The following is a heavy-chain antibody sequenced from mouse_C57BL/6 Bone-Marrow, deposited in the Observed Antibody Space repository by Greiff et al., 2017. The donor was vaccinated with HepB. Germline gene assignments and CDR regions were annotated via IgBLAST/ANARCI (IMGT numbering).Heavy chain of an antibody. CDR3: ARGGGFAY. J-gene: IGHJ3*01. CDR2: IYPRSGNT. CDR1: GYTFTSYG. V-gene: IGHV1-81*01. Sequence: QVQLQHSGAELARPGASVKLSCKASGYTFTSYGISWVKQRTGQGLEWIGAIYPRSGNTYYNEKFKGKATLTADKSSSTAYLELRSLPSEDSAVYFCARGGGFAYWGQGTLVTVSA.